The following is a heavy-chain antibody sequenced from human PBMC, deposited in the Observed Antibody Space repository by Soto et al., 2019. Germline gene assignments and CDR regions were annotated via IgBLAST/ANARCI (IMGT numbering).Heavy chain of an antibody. V-gene: IGHV1-46*01. CDR2: IHPSGGST. CDR1: GYAFTREY. CDR3: AREGGYSSREFDS. D-gene: IGHD5-18*01. J-gene: IGHJ4*02. Sequence: QVQLVQSGAEVKKPGASVKISCKASGYAFTREYLHWVRQAPGQGLEWMGVIHPSGGSTTYAQKFQDTVTMTRDTSSNTVHMELSSLRSEDTAVYYCAREGGYSSREFDSWGQGTQVTVSS.